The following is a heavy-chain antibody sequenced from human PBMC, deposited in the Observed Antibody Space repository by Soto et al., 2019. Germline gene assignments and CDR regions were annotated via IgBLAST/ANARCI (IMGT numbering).Heavy chain of an antibody. D-gene: IGHD2-2*01. Sequence: QVQLQQWGAGLLKPSETLSLTCAVYGGSFSGYYWSWIRQPPGKGLEWIGEINHSGSTNYNPSLKSRVPMSVDTSKNQSSLKLSSVTAPDTAVYYCARGMYIVVVPAATYFDYWGQGTLVTVSS. CDR2: INHSGST. CDR3: ARGMYIVVVPAATYFDY. V-gene: IGHV4-34*01. CDR1: GGSFSGYY. J-gene: IGHJ4*02.